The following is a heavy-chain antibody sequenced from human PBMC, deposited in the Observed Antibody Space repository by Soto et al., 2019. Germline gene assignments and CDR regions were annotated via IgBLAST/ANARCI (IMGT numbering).Heavy chain of an antibody. CDR3: ARIKGYCSGGSCYYFDY. CDR1: GYTFTSYA. V-gene: IGHV1-3*01. D-gene: IGHD2-15*01. J-gene: IGHJ4*02. Sequence: ASVKVSCKASGYTFTSYAMHWVRQAPGQRLEWMGWINAGNGNTKYSQKFQGRVTITRDTSASTAYMELSSLRSEDTAVYYCARIKGYCSGGSCYYFDYWGQGTLVTVSS. CDR2: INAGNGNT.